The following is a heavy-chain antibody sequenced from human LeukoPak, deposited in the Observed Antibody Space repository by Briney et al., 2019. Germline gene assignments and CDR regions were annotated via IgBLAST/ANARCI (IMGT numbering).Heavy chain of an antibody. CDR2: IYYSGST. CDR1: GGSINSYY. J-gene: IGHJ4*02. V-gene: IGHV4-59*08. D-gene: IGHD3-16*01. Sequence: SETLSLTCTVSGGSINSYYWSWIRQPPGKGQEWIGYIYYSGSTSYNSFLKSRVTISVDTSKNQFSLKLSSVTAADTAVYYCARLMGLRLGEGSYFDFWGQGALVTVSS. CDR3: ARLMGLRLGEGSYFDF.